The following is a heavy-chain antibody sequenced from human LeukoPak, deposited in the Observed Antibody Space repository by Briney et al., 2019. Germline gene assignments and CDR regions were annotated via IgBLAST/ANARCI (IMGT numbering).Heavy chain of an antibody. V-gene: IGHV3-23*01. J-gene: IGHJ3*02. CDR3: ANVVPAASDAFDI. Sequence: GGTLRLSCAASGFTFSSYGMSWVRQAPGKGLEWVSAISGSGGSTYYADSVKGRFTISRDNSKNTLYLQMNSLRAEDTAVYYCANVVPAASDAFDIWGQGTMVTVSS. CDR2: ISGSGGST. D-gene: IGHD2-2*01. CDR1: GFTFSSYG.